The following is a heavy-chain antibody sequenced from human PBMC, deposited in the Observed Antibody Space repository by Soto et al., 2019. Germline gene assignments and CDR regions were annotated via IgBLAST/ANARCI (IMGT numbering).Heavy chain of an antibody. CDR1: GFTFSSYG. Sequence: QVQLVESGGGVVQPGRSLRLSCAASGFTFSSYGMHWVRQAPGKGLEWVAVISYDGSNKYYADSVKGRFTISRDNSKNPLYLQMNSLRAEDTAVYYCAKDEAGPFDYWGQGTLVTVSS. CDR2: ISYDGSNK. J-gene: IGHJ4*02. D-gene: IGHD6-19*01. V-gene: IGHV3-30*18. CDR3: AKDEAGPFDY.